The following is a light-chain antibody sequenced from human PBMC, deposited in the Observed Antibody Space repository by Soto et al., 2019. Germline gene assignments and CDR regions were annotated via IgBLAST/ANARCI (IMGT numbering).Light chain of an antibody. CDR2: GAS. CDR3: QQYGGSPPVT. CDR1: RSVSSTY. Sequence: EIVLTQSPGTLSLSPGDGATLSYRASRSVSSTYLAWYQQRPGQAPRLLIYGASTRARGIPDRFSGTGSGTDFSLTISRLEPEDFAVYFCQQYGGSPPVTFGQGTRLEIK. V-gene: IGKV3-20*01. J-gene: IGKJ5*01.